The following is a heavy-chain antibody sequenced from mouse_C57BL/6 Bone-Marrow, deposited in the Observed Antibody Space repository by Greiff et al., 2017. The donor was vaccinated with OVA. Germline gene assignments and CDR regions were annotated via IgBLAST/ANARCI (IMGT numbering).Heavy chain of an antibody. J-gene: IGHJ2*01. CDR3: AREGERTFDY. Sequence: QVQLKQPGAELVMPGASVKLSCKASGYTFTSYWMHWVKQRPGQGLEWIGEIDPSDSYTNYNQKFKGKSTLTVDKSSSTAYMQLSSLTSEDSAVYYCAREGERTFDYWGQGTTLTVSS. CDR2: IDPSDSYT. CDR1: GYTFTSYW. V-gene: IGHV1-69*01.